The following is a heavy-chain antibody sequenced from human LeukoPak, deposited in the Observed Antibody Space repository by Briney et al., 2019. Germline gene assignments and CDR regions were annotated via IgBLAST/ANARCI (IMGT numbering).Heavy chain of an antibody. D-gene: IGHD5-24*01. Sequence: GGSLRLSCAASGFTVSSNYMSWVRQAPGKGLEWVSVIYSGGSAYYADSVKGRFTISRDNSKNTLYLQMNSLRAEDTAVYYCAKDPPSRWLQLREPIRTFDYWGQGTLVTVSS. CDR3: AKDPPSRWLQLREPIRTFDY. V-gene: IGHV3-53*05. J-gene: IGHJ4*02. CDR2: IYSGGSA. CDR1: GFTVSSNY.